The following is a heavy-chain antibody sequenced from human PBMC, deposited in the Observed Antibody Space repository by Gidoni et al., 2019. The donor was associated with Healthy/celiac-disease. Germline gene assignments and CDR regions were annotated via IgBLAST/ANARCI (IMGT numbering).Heavy chain of an antibody. J-gene: IGHJ5*02. V-gene: IGHV4-34*01. CDR3: ARDLVVVAAPLYNWFDR. Sequence: QVQLQQWGAGLFKPSQTLSLTCAVYVRSFSGYYWCWIRQPPGKGLEWIGEINHRGSTNYNPSLKSRVTISVDTSKNQFSLKLSSVTAADTAVYYCARDLVVVAAPLYNWFDRGGQGTLVTVSS. D-gene: IGHD2-15*01. CDR2: INHRGST. CDR1: VRSFSGYY.